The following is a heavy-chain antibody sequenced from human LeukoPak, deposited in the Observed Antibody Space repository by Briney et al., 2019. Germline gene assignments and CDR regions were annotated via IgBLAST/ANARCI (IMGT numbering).Heavy chain of an antibody. V-gene: IGHV5-10-1*01. D-gene: IGHD6-13*01. CDR1: GYSFTSYW. Sequence: GESLRISCKGSGYSFTSYWISWLRQMPGKGLEWMGRIDPSDSYTNYSPSFQGHVTLSADKSISTAYLQWSSLKASDTAMYYCARHSRESSSWSDYWGQGTLVTVSS. CDR3: ARHSRESSSWSDY. CDR2: IDPSDSYT. J-gene: IGHJ4*02.